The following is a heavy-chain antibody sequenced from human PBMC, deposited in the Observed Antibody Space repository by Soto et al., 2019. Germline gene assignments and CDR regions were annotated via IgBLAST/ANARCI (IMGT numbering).Heavy chain of an antibody. CDR2: FDPEDGET. CDR3: AAGGTRWLHSPFDY. J-gene: IGHJ4*02. CDR1: GHTLTELS. V-gene: IGHV1-24*01. D-gene: IGHD1-1*01. Sequence: QVQLVQSGAEVKKPGASVKVSCKVSGHTLTELSMHWARQAPGKGLEWMGGFDPEDGETISAQKFQGRVTMTEDTSTDSTFLELSSLTSEDTAVYYCAAGGTRWLHSPFDYWGQGTLVTISS.